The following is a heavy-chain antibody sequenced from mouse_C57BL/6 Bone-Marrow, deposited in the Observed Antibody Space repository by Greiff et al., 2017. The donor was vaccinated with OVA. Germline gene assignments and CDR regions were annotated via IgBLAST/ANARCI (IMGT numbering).Heavy chain of an antibody. D-gene: IGHD1-1*01. CDR2: IDPENGDT. CDR3: TTSSSPAWFAY. V-gene: IGHV14-4*01. Sequence: VHVKQSGAELVRPGASVKLSCTASGFNIKDDYMHWVKQRPEQGLEWIGWIDPENGDTEYASKFQGKATITADTSSNTAYLQLSSLTSEDTAVYYCTTSSSPAWFAYWGQGTLVTVSA. J-gene: IGHJ3*01. CDR1: GFNIKDDY.